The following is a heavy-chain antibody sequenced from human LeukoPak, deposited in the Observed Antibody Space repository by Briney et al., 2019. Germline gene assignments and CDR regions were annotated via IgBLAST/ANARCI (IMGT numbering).Heavy chain of an antibody. CDR3: AHSSRYCSGGSCRMVFDY. Sequence: SGPTLLQPTPTLTLTCTFSGFSLRTSGVGVGWIRQPPGKALEWLSLIYWDDDKRYSPSLKSRLTITKDTSKNQVVLTMTNMDPVDTATYYCAHSSRYCSGGSCRMVFDYWGQGTLVTVSS. CDR1: GFSLRTSGVG. V-gene: IGHV2-5*02. J-gene: IGHJ4*02. CDR2: IYWDDDK. D-gene: IGHD2-15*01.